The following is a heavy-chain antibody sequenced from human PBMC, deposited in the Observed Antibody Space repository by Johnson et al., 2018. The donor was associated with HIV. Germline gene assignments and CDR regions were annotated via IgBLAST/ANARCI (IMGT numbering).Heavy chain of an antibody. Sequence: QMQLVESGGGVVQPGRSLRLSCAASGFTFSSYGMHWVRQAPGKGLEWVAVIWYDGSNKYYADSVKGRFTISRDNSKNTLYLQMNSLRAGDTAVYYCARSLGSSWYEGAFEIGGQGTMVTVSA. V-gene: IGHV3-33*01. D-gene: IGHD6-13*01. CDR2: IWYDGSNK. CDR3: ARSLGSSWYEGAFEI. CDR1: GFTFSSYG. J-gene: IGHJ3*02.